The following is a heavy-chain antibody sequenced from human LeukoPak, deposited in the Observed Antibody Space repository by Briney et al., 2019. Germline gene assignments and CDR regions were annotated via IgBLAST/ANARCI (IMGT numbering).Heavy chain of an antibody. Sequence: PGGSLRLSCAASGFTFSSYSMNWVRQAPGKGLEWVSSITSSSNYIYYADSLKGRFTISRDNAKNSLYLQMNSLRAEDTAVYYCARDLGHCSGGNCYFDAFDIWGPGTMVTVSS. D-gene: IGHD2-15*01. CDR3: ARDLGHCSGGNCYFDAFDI. V-gene: IGHV3-21*01. CDR1: GFTFSSYS. CDR2: ITSSSNYI. J-gene: IGHJ3*02.